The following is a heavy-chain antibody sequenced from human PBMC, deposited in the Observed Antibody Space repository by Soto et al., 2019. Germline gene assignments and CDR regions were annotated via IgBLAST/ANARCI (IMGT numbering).Heavy chain of an antibody. D-gene: IGHD6-6*01. J-gene: IGHJ6*02. CDR1: GCTFSSYA. Sequence: GASVKVSCKASGCTFSSYAISWVRQAPGQGLEWMGGIIPIFGTANYAQKFQGRVTITADESTSTAYMELSSLRSEDTAVYYCARAPYSSSPVDYYYHYGMDVWGQGTTVTVSS. V-gene: IGHV1-69*13. CDR3: ARAPYSSSPVDYYYHYGMDV. CDR2: IIPIFGTA.